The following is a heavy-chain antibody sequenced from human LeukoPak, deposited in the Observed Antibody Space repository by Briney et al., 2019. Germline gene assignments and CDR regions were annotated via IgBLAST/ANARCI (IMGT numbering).Heavy chain of an antibody. V-gene: IGHV3-30*18. J-gene: IGHJ4*02. D-gene: IGHD3-22*01. Sequence: GGSLRLSCAASGFTFSSYGMHWVRQAPGKGLEWVAVISYDGSNKYYADSVKGRFTISRDNSKNTLYLQMNSLRAEDTAVNYCAKDHHSSGYYYFDYWGQGTLVTVSS. CDR2: ISYDGSNK. CDR1: GFTFSSYG. CDR3: AKDHHSSGYYYFDY.